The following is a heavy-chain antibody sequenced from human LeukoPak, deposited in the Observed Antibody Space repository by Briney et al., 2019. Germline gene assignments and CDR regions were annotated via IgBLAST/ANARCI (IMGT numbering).Heavy chain of an antibody. Sequence: SLRLSCAASGFTFDDYAMHWVRQAPGKGLEWVSGISWNSGSIGYADSVKGRFTISRDNAKNSLYLQMNSLRAEDTALYYCARCTPLLYDSSGYDYWGQGTLVTVSS. CDR2: ISWNSGSI. CDR3: ARCTPLLYDSSGYDY. J-gene: IGHJ4*02. CDR1: GFTFDDYA. D-gene: IGHD3-22*01. V-gene: IGHV3-9*01.